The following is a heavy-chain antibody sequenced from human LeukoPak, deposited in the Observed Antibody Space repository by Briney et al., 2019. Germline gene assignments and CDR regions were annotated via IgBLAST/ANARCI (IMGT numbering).Heavy chain of an antibody. CDR2: INPNSGGT. D-gene: IGHD3-3*01. Sequence: ASVKVSCKASGYTFTGYYMHWVRQAPGQGLEWMGWINPNSGGTNYAQRFQGRVTMTRDTSISTAYMELSRLRSDDTAVYYCARVLNTIFGVVTIGGYWGQGTLVTVSS. V-gene: IGHV1-2*02. CDR1: GYTFTGYY. J-gene: IGHJ4*02. CDR3: ARVLNTIFGVVTIGGY.